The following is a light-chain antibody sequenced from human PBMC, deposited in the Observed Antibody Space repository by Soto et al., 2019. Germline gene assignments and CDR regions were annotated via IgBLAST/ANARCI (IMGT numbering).Light chain of an antibody. J-gene: IGKJ1*01. CDR1: QSVSSSY. CDR2: GAS. CDR3: QQYVTSPWA. Sequence: EIVLTQSPGTLSLSPVERATLSCRASQSVSSSYLAWYQQKPGQAPRLLIYGASSRATGIPDRFSGSGSGTDFTLTISRLEPEDFAVYYCQQYVTSPWAFGQGTKVDIK. V-gene: IGKV3-20*01.